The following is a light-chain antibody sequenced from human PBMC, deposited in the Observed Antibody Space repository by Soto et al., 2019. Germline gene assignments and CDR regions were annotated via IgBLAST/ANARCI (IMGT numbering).Light chain of an antibody. V-gene: IGKV3-15*01. Sequence: EVVMTQSPATLSVSLGDRAALSFRASQSVSSNLAWYQQKPGQAPRLLIYGASTRATGIPARFSGSGSGTEFTLTISSLQSEDFAVYSCQQYNNWPLTLGGGTKVDIK. CDR1: QSVSSN. CDR2: GAS. CDR3: QQYNNWPLT. J-gene: IGKJ4*01.